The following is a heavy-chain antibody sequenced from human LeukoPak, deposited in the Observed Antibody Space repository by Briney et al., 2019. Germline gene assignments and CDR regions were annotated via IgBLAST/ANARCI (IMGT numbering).Heavy chain of an antibody. Sequence: GGSLRLSCAASGFTFSSYWMSWVRQAPGKGLEWVANIKQDGSEKYYVDSVKGRFTISRDNAKNSLYLQMNSLRAEDTAVYYCARDKDSYGSAFDIWGQGTMVTVSS. CDR1: GFTFSSYW. D-gene: IGHD5-18*01. CDR2: IKQDGSEK. V-gene: IGHV3-7*01. J-gene: IGHJ3*02. CDR3: ARDKDSYGSAFDI.